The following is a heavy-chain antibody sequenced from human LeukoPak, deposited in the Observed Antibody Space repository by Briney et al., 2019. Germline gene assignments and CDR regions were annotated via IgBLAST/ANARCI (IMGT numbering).Heavy chain of an antibody. Sequence: GRSLRLSCAASGFTFDDYAMHWVRQAPGKGLEWVSGISWNSGSIGYADSVKGRFTISRDNAKNSLYLQMNSLRAEDTVLYYCAKKGMGYWGQGTLVTVSS. V-gene: IGHV3-9*01. CDR3: AKKGMGY. CDR1: GFTFDDYA. J-gene: IGHJ4*02. CDR2: ISWNSGSI.